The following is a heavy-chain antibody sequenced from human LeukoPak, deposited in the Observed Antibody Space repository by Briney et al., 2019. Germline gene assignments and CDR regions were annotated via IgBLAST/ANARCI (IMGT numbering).Heavy chain of an antibody. CDR1: GGSISSSSYH. CDR3: ARCRWANWYFDL. D-gene: IGHD5-24*01. J-gene: IGHJ2*01. Sequence: SETLSLTCTVSGGSISSSSYHWVWIRQPPGKGLEWIGSIYYSGSTYYNPSLKSRVTISVDTSKNQFSLKLSSVTAADTAVYYCARCRWANWYFDLWGRGTLVTVSS. V-gene: IGHV4-39*07. CDR2: IYYSGST.